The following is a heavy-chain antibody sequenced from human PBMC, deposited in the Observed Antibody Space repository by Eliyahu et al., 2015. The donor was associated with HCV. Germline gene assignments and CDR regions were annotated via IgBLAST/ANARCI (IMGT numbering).Heavy chain of an antibody. D-gene: IGHD4-11*01. Sequence: QVQLVQSGAEVKKPGASVKVSCKASGYTFTGYYMHWVRQAPGQGLEWMGWINPNRGGTKYAQKFQGRVTMTRDTSISTAYMELSRLRSDDTAVYYCARDGYSNYGIDYWGQGTLVTVSS. CDR2: INPNRGGT. J-gene: IGHJ4*02. CDR1: GYTFTGYY. CDR3: ARDGYSNYGIDY. V-gene: IGHV1-2*02.